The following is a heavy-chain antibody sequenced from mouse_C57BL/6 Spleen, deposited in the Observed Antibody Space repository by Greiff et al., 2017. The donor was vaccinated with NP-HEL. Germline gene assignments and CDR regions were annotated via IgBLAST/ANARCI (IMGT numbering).Heavy chain of an antibody. Sequence: VQLQQPGTELVKPGASVKLSCKASGYTFTSYWMHWVKQRPGQGLEWIGNINPSNGGTNYNEKFKSKATLTVDKSSSTAYMQLSSLTSEDSAVYYCARNGATVVRYFDYWGQGTTLTVSS. D-gene: IGHD1-1*01. CDR2: INPSNGGT. CDR3: ARNGATVVRYFDY. J-gene: IGHJ2*01. CDR1: GYTFTSYW. V-gene: IGHV1-53*01.